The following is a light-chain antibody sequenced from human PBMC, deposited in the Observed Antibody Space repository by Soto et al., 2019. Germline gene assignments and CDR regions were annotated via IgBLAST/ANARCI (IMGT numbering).Light chain of an antibody. V-gene: IGKV3-15*01. CDR2: DAS. J-gene: IGKJ4*01. CDR3: QQYNNWPLT. CDR1: QSISNN. Sequence: EIVLTQSPATLSVSPGERATLSCRASQSISNNLAWYQQKPGQAPKLLIYDASTRATGLPARFGGSGSGTEFTLTISSLQSEYLGSFYCQQYNNWPLTFGGGTKVDIK.